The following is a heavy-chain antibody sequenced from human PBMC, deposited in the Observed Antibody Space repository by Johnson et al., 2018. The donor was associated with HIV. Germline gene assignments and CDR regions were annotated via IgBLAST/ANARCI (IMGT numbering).Heavy chain of an antibody. D-gene: IGHD7-27*01. CDR3: ARQLGSDAFDI. CDR1: RFTVSSNY. Sequence: VQLAESGGGLVQPGGSLRLSCAASRFTVSSNYMTWVRQAPGKGLEWVSVIYSGGNTYFADSVKGRFTISRDNSKNSLYLQMNSLRAEDTAVYYCARQLGSDAFDIWGQGTMVTVSS. J-gene: IGHJ3*02. V-gene: IGHV3-66*02. CDR2: IYSGGNT.